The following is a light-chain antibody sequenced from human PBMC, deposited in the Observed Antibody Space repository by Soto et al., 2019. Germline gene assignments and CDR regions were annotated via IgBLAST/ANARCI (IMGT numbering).Light chain of an antibody. CDR3: SSYTRSTTWV. V-gene: IGLV2-14*01. CDR1: SSDVGAYNY. J-gene: IGLJ3*02. Sequence: QSVLTQPASVSGSPGQSITISCTGTSSDVGAYNYVSWYQQHPGKAPKLMIYEVSYRPSGVSDRFSGSRSGNTASLTISGLKAEDESDYYCSSYTRSTTWVFGGGTKGTVL. CDR2: EVS.